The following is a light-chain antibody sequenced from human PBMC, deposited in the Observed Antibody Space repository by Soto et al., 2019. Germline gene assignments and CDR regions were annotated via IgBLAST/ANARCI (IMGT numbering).Light chain of an antibody. Sequence: DIQINHSPSTVSGSVGDGVAITSRASQTISSWLAWYQPKPGKAPKLLIYKASTLKSGVPSRFSGSGSGTEFTLTISSLQPDDFATYYCQQYNSYSGITFGQGTRLEIK. J-gene: IGKJ5*01. CDR3: QQYNSYSGIT. V-gene: IGKV1-5*03. CDR2: KAS. CDR1: QTISSW.